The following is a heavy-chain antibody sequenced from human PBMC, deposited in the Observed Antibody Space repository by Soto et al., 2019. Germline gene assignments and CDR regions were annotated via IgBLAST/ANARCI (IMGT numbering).Heavy chain of an antibody. CDR3: TRDRGRRYNDGRGYYYSAY. V-gene: IGHV1-69*01. CDR1: GGTFSSYA. Sequence: QVHLVQSGAEVKKPGSSVKVSCKASGGTFSSYAISWVRQAPRQGLEWMGGFIPIFGTTNYAQKFQGRVTITADESTSTAYMELSSLRSEDTAVYYCTRDRGRRYNDGRGYYYSAYWGQGTLVTVSS. D-gene: IGHD3-22*01. J-gene: IGHJ4*02. CDR2: FIPIFGTT.